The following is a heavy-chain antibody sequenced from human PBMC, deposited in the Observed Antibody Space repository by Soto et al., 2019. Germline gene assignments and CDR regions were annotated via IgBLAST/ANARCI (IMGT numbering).Heavy chain of an antibody. D-gene: IGHD4-17*01. J-gene: IGHJ5*02. CDR1: GFTFSSYS. Sequence: GGSLRLSCAASGFTFSSYSMNWVRQAPGKGLEWVSSISSSSSYIYYADSVKGRFTISRDNAKNSLYLQMSSLRAEDTAVYYCARDPSRVYGEPWFDPWGQGTLVTVSS. CDR3: ARDPSRVYGEPWFDP. CDR2: ISSSSSYI. V-gene: IGHV3-21*01.